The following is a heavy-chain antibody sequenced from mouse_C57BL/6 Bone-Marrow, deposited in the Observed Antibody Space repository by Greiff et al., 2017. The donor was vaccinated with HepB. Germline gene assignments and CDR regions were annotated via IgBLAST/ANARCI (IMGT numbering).Heavy chain of an antibody. CDR2: ISYDGSN. J-gene: IGHJ3*01. V-gene: IGHV3-6*01. CDR1: GYSITSGYY. Sequence: VQLQQSGPGLVKPSQSLSLTCSVTGYSITSGYYWNWIRQFPGNKLEWMGYISYDGSNNYNPSLKNRISITRDTSKNQFFLKLNSVTTEDTATYYCGGFAYWGQGTRVTVSA. CDR3: GGFAY.